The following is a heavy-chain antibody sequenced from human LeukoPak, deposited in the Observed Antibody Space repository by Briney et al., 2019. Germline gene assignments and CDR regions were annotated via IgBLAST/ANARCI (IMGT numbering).Heavy chain of an antibody. J-gene: IGHJ4*02. CDR2: ISSSSSYI. D-gene: IGHD1-26*01. CDR3: ATALVGATDY. CDR1: GFTFSSYS. V-gene: IGHV3-21*01. Sequence: GGSLRLSCAASGFTFSSYSMNWVRQAPGKGLEWVSSISSSSSYIYYADSVKGRCTISRDSAKNSLYLQMNSLRAEDTAVYYCATALVGATDYWGQGTLVTVSS.